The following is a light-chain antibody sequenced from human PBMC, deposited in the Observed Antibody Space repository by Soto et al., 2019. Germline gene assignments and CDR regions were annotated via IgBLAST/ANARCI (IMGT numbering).Light chain of an antibody. CDR1: QSISSY. V-gene: IGKV1-39*01. J-gene: IGKJ2*01. CDR2: AAS. Sequence: DIQMTQSPSSLSASVGDRVTITCRASQSISSYLNWYQQKPGKAPKLLIYAASSLQSGVPSRFSGSGSGTDFTLTIRSLQPEDFATYYCQQSYSTPMYTFGQGTKLELK. CDR3: QQSYSTPMYT.